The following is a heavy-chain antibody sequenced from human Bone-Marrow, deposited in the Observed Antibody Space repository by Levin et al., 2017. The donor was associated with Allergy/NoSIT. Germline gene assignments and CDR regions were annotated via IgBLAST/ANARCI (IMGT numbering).Heavy chain of an antibody. D-gene: IGHD3-10*01. J-gene: IGHJ6*02. CDR2: IDWNSANK. CDR3: ARDISSGYYRGMDV. Sequence: GGSLRLSCAASGFIFENFAMHWVRRVPGKGLEWVSGIDWNSANKRYAASVKGRFTISRDHDKNSLYLQMSGLRREDTALYYCARDISSGYYRGMDVWGPGTTVIVSS. CDR1: GFIFENFA. V-gene: IGHV3-9*01.